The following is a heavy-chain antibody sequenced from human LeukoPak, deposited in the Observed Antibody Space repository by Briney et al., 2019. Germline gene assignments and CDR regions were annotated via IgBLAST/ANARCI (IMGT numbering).Heavy chain of an antibody. CDR1: GFTFSSYA. J-gene: IGHJ4*02. V-gene: IGHV3-23*01. CDR2: ISGSGGST. D-gene: IGHD6-6*01. Sequence: GGSLRLSCAASGFTFSSYAMSWVRQAPGKGLEWVSAISGSGGSTYYADSVKGRFTISRDNAKNSLYLQMNSLRAEDTAVYYCALSIAAQLDYWGQGTLVTVSS. CDR3: ALSIAAQLDY.